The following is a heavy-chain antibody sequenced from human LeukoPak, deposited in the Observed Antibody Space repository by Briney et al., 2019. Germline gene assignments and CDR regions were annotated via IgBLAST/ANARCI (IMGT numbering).Heavy chain of an antibody. Sequence: PSETLSLTCTVSGGSISSSSYYWGWIRQPPGKGLEWIGSIYYSGSTYYNPSLKSRVTISVDTSKNQFSLKLSSVTAADTAVYYCARVLRWSFNWFDPWGQGTLVTVSS. D-gene: IGHD4-23*01. V-gene: IGHV4-39*01. CDR1: GGSISSSSYY. CDR2: IYYSGST. CDR3: ARVLRWSFNWFDP. J-gene: IGHJ5*02.